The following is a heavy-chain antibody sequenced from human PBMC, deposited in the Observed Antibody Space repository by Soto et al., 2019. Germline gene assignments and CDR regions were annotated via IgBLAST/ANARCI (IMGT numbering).Heavy chain of an antibody. Sequence: WXSVKVSFKASRDMFLKSAFTWLGQAPGQGRAWMGVIIPLFRKTDVAQKFQGRVNLTADESTSSLYMEVSSLTSEDTAVYFCARARLSNGDPNIYFFYGLDVWGQGTTVTVSS. V-gene: IGHV1-69*13. CDR3: ARARLSNGDPNIYFFYGLDV. CDR2: IIPLFRKT. J-gene: IGHJ6*02. D-gene: IGHD3-10*01. CDR1: RDMFLKSA.